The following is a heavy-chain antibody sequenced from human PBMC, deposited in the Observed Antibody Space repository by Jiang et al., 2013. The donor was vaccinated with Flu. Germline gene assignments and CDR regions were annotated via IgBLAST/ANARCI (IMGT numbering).Heavy chain of an antibody. CDR2: LLQWEH. CDR1: GVSISSGGYY. V-gene: IGHV4-31*03. J-gene: IGHJ4*02. Sequence: GLVKPSQTLSLTCTVSGVSISSGGYYWTWIRQSQEGPGVDWVHLLQWEHLLQPSLKSRVSMSVDTSKNQFSLKLNSVTAADRAVYYCARGRGYSGFEPHFFDYWGQGTLVTVSS. CDR3: ARGRGYSGFEPHFFDY. D-gene: IGHD5-12*01.